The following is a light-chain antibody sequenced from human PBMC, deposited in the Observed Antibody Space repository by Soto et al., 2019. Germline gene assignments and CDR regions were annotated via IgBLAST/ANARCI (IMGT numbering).Light chain of an antibody. J-gene: IGKJ1*01. V-gene: IGKV1-5*01. CDR3: QQYDANPWT. CDR2: AAS. CDR1: QNINSW. Sequence: DIQMTQSPSTLSASVGDRVTITCRASQNINSWLAWNQQKPGKAPKLLIYAASSLESGVPSRFSGSRSGTEFTLTISSLQPDDFATYYCQQYDANPWTFGQGTKVEIK.